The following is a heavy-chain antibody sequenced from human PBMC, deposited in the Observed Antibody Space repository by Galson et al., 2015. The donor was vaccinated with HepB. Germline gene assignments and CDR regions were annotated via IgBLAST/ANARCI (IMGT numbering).Heavy chain of an antibody. CDR3: ARGAGRQVNWFDP. Sequence: SVKVSCKGSGDTFDSYSINWLRQAPGQGLQWMGRIVPLFGTPNYAQKFQGRITITADESINTVYMEMTSLTSDDTAVYYCARGAGRQVNWFDPWGQGTPVIVSS. V-gene: IGHV1-69*13. J-gene: IGHJ5*02. CDR2: IVPLFGTP. CDR1: GDTFDSYS. D-gene: IGHD6-19*01.